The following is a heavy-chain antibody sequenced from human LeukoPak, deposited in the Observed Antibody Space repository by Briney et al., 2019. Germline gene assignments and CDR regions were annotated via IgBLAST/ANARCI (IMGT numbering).Heavy chain of an antibody. CDR2: IYHSGST. D-gene: IGHD3-9*01. V-gene: IGHV4-30-2*01. CDR1: GGSISSGGYY. Sequence: SGTLSLTCTVSGGSISSGGYYWSWIRQPPGKGLEWIGYIYHSGSTYYNPSLKSRVTISVDRSKNQFSLKLSSVTAADTAVYYCAREYYDILTGYYRDAFDIWGQGTMVTVSS. J-gene: IGHJ3*02. CDR3: AREYYDILTGYYRDAFDI.